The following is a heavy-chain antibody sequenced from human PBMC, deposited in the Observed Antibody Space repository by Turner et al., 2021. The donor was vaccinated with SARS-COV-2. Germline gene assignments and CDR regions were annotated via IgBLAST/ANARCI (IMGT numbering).Heavy chain of an antibody. J-gene: IGHJ3*02. D-gene: IGHD3-22*01. V-gene: IGHV4-39*01. CDR2: IYYSGST. Sequence: QLQLQESGPGLVKPSETLSLTCTVSGGSISSSSYYWGWIRQPPGKGLEWIGGIYYSGSTYYNPSLKSRVTILGDTSKNQFSLKLSSVTAADTAVYYCASRLITMIVVVKDLSAFDIWGQGTMVTVSS. CDR1: GGSISSSSYY. CDR3: ASRLITMIVVVKDLSAFDI.